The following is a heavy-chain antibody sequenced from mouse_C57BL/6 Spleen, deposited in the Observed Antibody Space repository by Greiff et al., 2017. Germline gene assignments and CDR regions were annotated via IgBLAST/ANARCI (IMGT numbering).Heavy chain of an antibody. J-gene: IGHJ2*01. CDR3: ARWDTTVVCFDY. Sequence: QVQLQQSGAELVKPGASVKLSCKASGYTFTSYWMHWVKQRPGQGLEWIGMIHPNSGSTNYNEKFKSKATLTVDKSSTTAYMQLSSLTSEDSAVYYCARWDTTVVCFDYWGQGTTLTVSS. CDR1: GYTFTSYW. V-gene: IGHV1-64*01. CDR2: IHPNSGST. D-gene: IGHD1-1*01.